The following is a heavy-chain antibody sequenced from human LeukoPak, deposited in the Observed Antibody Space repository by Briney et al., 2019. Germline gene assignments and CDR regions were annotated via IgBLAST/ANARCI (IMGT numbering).Heavy chain of an antibody. D-gene: IGHD2-21*02. CDR2: IWFDGSNE. V-gene: IGHV3-33*01. CDR1: RFTFSDYG. CDR3: ARGKGDAYRDAFDV. J-gene: IGHJ3*01. Sequence: PGRSLRLSCAASRFTFSDYGMHWVRQAPGKGLEWVAVIWFDGSNEYYADSVKGRFTISRDSSKNTLYLQMNSLRAEDTAVYYCARGKGDAYRDAFDVWGQGTMVTVSS.